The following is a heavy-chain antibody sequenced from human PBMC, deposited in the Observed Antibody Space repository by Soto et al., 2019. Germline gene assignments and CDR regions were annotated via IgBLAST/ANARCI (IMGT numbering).Heavy chain of an antibody. D-gene: IGHD6-13*01. J-gene: IGHJ5*02. Sequence: ASVKVSCKASGYTFTGYYMHWVRQAPGQGLEWMGWINPNSGGTNYAQKFQGWVTMTRDTSISTAYMELSRLRSDDTAVYYCARDRGIAAAGTTWFDPWGQGTLVTVSS. CDR3: ARDRGIAAAGTTWFDP. V-gene: IGHV1-2*04. CDR2: INPNSGGT. CDR1: GYTFTGYY.